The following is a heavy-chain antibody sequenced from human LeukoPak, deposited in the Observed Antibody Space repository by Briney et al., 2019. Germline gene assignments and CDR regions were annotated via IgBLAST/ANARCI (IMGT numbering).Heavy chain of an antibody. Sequence: TVKLSCKASVGTFSSYTISCVPDAPRQGLEWMGRIIPTLGIAKYAQKLQGTVTIRANKSTSTANMELSSLRSEDTAVYYCAVPGTSYCSSTSFYTRGDDQFDYWGQGTLVTVSS. V-gene: IGHV1-69*02. D-gene: IGHD2-2*02. CDR2: IIPTLGIA. J-gene: IGHJ4*02. CDR1: VGTFSSYT. CDR3: AVPGTSYCSSTSFYTRGDDQFDY.